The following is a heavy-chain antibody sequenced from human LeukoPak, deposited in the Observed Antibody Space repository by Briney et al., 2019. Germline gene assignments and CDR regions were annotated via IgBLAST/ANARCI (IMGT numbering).Heavy chain of an antibody. CDR3: ARGGTAMVTRMTFFDY. CDR2: ISSSSSYI. Sequence: GGSLRLSCAASGFTFSSYSMYWVRQAPGNGLEWVSSISSSSSYIYYADSVKGRFTISRDNAKNSLYLQMNSLRAEDTAVYYCARGGTAMVTRMTFFDYWGQGTLVTVSS. V-gene: IGHV3-21*01. J-gene: IGHJ4*02. CDR1: GFTFSSYS. D-gene: IGHD5-18*01.